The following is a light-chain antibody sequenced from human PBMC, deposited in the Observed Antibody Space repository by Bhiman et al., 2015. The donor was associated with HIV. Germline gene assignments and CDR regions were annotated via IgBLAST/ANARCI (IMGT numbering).Light chain of an antibody. Sequence: YELTQPPSVSVYPGQTASITCSGDKLGEQYVCWYQQKPGQSPVLVMYQDSKRPSGVSNRFSGSKSGNTASLTISGLQTEDEADYYCCSYAGSGTFWVFGGGTKLTVL. CDR1: KLGEQY. J-gene: IGLJ3*02. V-gene: IGLV3-1*01. CDR3: CSYAGSGTFWV. CDR2: QDS.